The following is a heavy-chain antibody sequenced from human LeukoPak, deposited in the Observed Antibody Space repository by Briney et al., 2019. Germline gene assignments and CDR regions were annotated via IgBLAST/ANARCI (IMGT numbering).Heavy chain of an antibody. CDR2: IRYDGSNK. D-gene: IGHD2-2*03. J-gene: IGHJ4*02. CDR3: AKDWDLLDIVVVPTCDY. CDR1: GFTFSSYG. V-gene: IGHV3-30*02. Sequence: PGGSLRLSCAASGFTFSSYGMHWVRQAPGKGLEWVAFIRYDGSNKYYADSVKGRFTISRDNSKNTLYLQMNSLRAEDTAVYYCAKDWDLLDIVVVPTCDYWGQGTLVTVSS.